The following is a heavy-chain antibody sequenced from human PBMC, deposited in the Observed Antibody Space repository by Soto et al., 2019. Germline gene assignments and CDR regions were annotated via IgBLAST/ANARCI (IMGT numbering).Heavy chain of an antibody. J-gene: IGHJ6*02. V-gene: IGHV4-34*01. CDR3: ATFPARYFYGSGSYGRSSMDV. CDR2: INHSGST. Sequence: SETLSLTCAVYGGSFSGYYWSWIRQPPGKGLEWIGEINHSGSTNYNPSLKSRVTISVDTSKNQFSLKLSSVTAADTAVYYCATFPARYFYGSGSYGRSSMDVWGQGTTVTVSS. CDR1: GGSFSGYY. D-gene: IGHD3-10*01.